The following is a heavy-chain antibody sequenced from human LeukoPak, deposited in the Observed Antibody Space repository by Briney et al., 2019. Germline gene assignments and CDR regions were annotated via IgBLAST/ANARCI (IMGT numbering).Heavy chain of an antibody. J-gene: IGHJ5*02. CDR2: ISAYNGNT. CDR3: ARDLYYYDSSGYLIWFDP. D-gene: IGHD3-22*01. V-gene: IGHV1-18*04. CDR1: GYTFTSYY. Sequence: ASVKVSCKASGYTFTSYYMHWVRQAPGQGLEWMGWISAYNGNTNYAQKLQGRVTMTTDTSTSTAYMELRSLRSDDTAVYYCARDLYYYDSSGYLIWFDPWGQGTLVTVSS.